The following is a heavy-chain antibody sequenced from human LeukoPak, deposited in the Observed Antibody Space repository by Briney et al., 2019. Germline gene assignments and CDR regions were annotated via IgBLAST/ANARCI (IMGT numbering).Heavy chain of an antibody. Sequence: PSETLSLTCTVSGGSISSSSYYWGWIRQPPGKGLEWIGSIYYSGSTYYNPSLKSRVTISVDTSKNQFSLKLSSVTAADTAVYYCASRIPRVVTARLGYFDYWGQGTLVTVSS. CDR2: IYYSGST. CDR1: GGSISSSSYY. CDR3: ASRIPRVVTARLGYFDY. D-gene: IGHD2-21*02. J-gene: IGHJ4*02. V-gene: IGHV4-39*07.